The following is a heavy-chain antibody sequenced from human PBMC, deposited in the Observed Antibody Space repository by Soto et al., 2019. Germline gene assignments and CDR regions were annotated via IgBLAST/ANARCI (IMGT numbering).Heavy chain of an antibody. J-gene: IGHJ5*02. CDR1: GFTFSSYS. CDR3: ARGPYCSSTSCYGVRWFDP. V-gene: IGHV3-48*01. Sequence: GGSLRLSCAASGFTFSSYSMNWVRQAPGKGLEWVSYISSSSSTIYYADSVKGRFTISRDNSKNSLYLQMNSLRAEDTAVYYCARGPYCSSTSCYGVRWFDPWGQGTLVTVSS. D-gene: IGHD2-2*01. CDR2: ISSSSSTI.